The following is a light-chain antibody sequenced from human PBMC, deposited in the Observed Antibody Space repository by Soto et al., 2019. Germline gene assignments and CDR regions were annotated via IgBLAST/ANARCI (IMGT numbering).Light chain of an antibody. CDR2: GAS. Sequence: ILMTQSPSTLSVSPGERATLSCRASQSVSSNLAWYQQKPGQAPRLLIYGASTRATGIPARFSGSGSGTEFTLTISSLQSEDFAVYYCQQYNNWPPLLTFGGGTKV. V-gene: IGKV3-15*01. CDR1: QSVSSN. J-gene: IGKJ4*01. CDR3: QQYNNWPPLLT.